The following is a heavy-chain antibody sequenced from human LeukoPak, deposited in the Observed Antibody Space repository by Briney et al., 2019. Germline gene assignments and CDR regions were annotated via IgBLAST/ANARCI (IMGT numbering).Heavy chain of an antibody. CDR1: GYTFTGYY. D-gene: IGHD3-9*01. Sequence: ASVKVSCKASGYTFTGYYMHWVRQAPGQGLEWMGWINPNSGGTNYAQKFQGRVTMTRDTSISTAYMELSRLRSDDTAVYYCARLPPRRGILTATDYYYMDVWGKGTTVTVSS. CDR3: ARLPPRRGILTATDYYYMDV. CDR2: INPNSGGT. J-gene: IGHJ6*03. V-gene: IGHV1-2*02.